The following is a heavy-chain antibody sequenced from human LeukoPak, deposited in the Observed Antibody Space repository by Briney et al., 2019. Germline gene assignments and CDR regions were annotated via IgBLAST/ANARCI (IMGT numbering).Heavy chain of an antibody. V-gene: IGHV3-23*01. CDR2: INTGGYDT. J-gene: IGHJ4*02. D-gene: IGHD1-7*01. CDR3: TKGGNYGPLDY. Sequence: GGSLRLSCAASGFTFSVSAMTGVRQAPGEGLEWLSAINTGGYDTIYTDSVKGRFTISRDNSKNTLYLQMNTLRAQDTATYYCTKGGNYGPLDYWGQGAQVTVCS. CDR1: GFTFSVSA.